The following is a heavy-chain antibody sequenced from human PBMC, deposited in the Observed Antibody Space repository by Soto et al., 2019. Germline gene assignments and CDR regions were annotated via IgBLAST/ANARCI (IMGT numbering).Heavy chain of an antibody. CDR1: GFTFEDYA. CDR2: ISWNSGNI. Sequence: EMHLVESGGGLVQPGRSLTISCAAFGFTFEDYAMHWVRQTPGKGLEWVSGISWNSGNIIYADSVKGRFTISRDNAKNSLSLQMNRLRPEDTALYYCAKMVTWDSSGYYQGGFDCWGQGTLVTVSS. J-gene: IGHJ4*02. CDR3: AKMVTWDSSGYYQGGFDC. V-gene: IGHV3-9*01. D-gene: IGHD3-22*01.